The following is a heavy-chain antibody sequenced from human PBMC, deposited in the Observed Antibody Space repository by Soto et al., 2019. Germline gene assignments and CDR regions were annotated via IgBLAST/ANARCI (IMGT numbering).Heavy chain of an antibody. V-gene: IGHV3-48*01. J-gene: IGHJ4*02. D-gene: IGHD3-10*01. CDR3: ARANYYGSPGDFDY. CDR2: ISSSSSTI. Sequence: EVQLVESGGGLVQPGGSLRLSCAASGFTFSSYSMNWVRQAPGKGLEWVSYISSSSSTIYYADSVKGRFTISRDNAKNSLYLQMNSLRAEDTAVSYCARANYYGSPGDFDYWGQGTLVTVSS. CDR1: GFTFSSYS.